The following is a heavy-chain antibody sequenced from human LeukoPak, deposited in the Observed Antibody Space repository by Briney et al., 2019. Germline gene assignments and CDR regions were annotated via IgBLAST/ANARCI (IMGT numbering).Heavy chain of an antibody. V-gene: IGHV3-23*01. CDR1: GFTFSDYG. CDR2: ISGSGGST. J-gene: IGHJ4*02. D-gene: IGHD3-22*01. Sequence: GGSLRLSCAASGFTFSDYGMHWVRQAPGKGLEWVSAISGSGGSTYYADSVKGRFTISRDNSKNTLYLQMNSLRAEDTAVYYCAKDSRGYYDSSGYYGFDYWGQGTLVTVSS. CDR3: AKDSRGYYDSSGYYGFDY.